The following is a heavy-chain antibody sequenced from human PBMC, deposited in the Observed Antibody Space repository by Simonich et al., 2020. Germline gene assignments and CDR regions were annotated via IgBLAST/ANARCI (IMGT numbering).Heavy chain of an antibody. CDR3: ATSGGSPLDLDY. CDR2: FDPEDGET. CDR1: GYTLTELS. V-gene: IGHV1-24*01. J-gene: IGHJ4*02. D-gene: IGHD2-15*01. Sequence: QVQLVQSGAEVKKPGASVKVSCKVSGYTLTELSMHWVRQAPGKGLEWMGGFDPEDGETIYAQKFQGRVTMTEDTSTATAYMELSRLRSDDTAVYYCATSGGSPLDLDYWGQGTLVTVSS.